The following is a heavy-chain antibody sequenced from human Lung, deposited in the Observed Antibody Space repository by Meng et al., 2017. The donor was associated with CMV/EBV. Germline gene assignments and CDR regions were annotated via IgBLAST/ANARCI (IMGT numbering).Heavy chain of an antibody. Sequence: GGSXRLXXAASGFTFDDYGMSWVRQAPGKGLEWVSGINWNGGSTGYADSVRGRFTISRDNAKNSLYLQMNSLRAEDTALYYCARREYNSGYDYWGQGTLVTVSS. CDR2: INWNGGST. V-gene: IGHV3-20*03. CDR1: GFTFDDYG. D-gene: IGHD5-12*01. J-gene: IGHJ4*02. CDR3: ARREYNSGYDY.